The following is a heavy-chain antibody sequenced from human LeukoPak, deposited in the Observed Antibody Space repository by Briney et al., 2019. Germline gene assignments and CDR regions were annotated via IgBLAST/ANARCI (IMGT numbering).Heavy chain of an antibody. CDR1: GGSITSRSYY. CDR2: IYYSGTT. Sequence: SETLSLTCSISGGSITSRSYYWGWIRQPPGKGLEWIGNIYYSGTTYYNPSLKSRLSISVDTSKNQFSLKLSSVTAADTAVYYCARGSSITGLYYYYYYMDVWGKGTTVTVSS. V-gene: IGHV4-39*07. D-gene: IGHD3-16*01. J-gene: IGHJ6*03. CDR3: ARGSSITGLYYYYYYMDV.